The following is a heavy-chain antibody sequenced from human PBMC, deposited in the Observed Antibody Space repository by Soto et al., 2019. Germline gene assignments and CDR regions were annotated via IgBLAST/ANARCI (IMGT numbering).Heavy chain of an antibody. V-gene: IGHV1-24*01. CDR2: FDPEDGET. CDR3: STPLGGYESDFDYYGMDV. D-gene: IGHD3-22*01. J-gene: IGHJ6*02. Sequence: GASVKVSCKVSGYILRELSMHWVRQDPGKGIVWMGSFDPEDGETIYGQKFQGKVTVTEDTSTDTAYMVLGSLRSEDTAVYDCSTPLGGYESDFDYYGMDVWGQVTTVTVSS. CDR1: GYILRELS.